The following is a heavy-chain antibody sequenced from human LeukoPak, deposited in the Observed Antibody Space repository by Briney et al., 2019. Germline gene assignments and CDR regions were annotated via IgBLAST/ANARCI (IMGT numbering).Heavy chain of an antibody. Sequence: SETLSLTCTVSGGSISSSSYYWGWIRQPPGTGLEWIRSIYYSGSTYYTPSLKSRVTISVDRSKNQFSLELSSLTAADTAVYYCAGRKAAAYRDAFDIWGQGSMVTVSS. J-gene: IGHJ3*02. D-gene: IGHD6-13*01. CDR1: GGSISSSSYY. CDR2: IYYSGST. CDR3: AGRKAAAYRDAFDI. V-gene: IGHV4-39*07.